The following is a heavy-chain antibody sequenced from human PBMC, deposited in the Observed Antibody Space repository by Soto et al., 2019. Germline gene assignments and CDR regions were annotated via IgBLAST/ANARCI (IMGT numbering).Heavy chain of an antibody. Sequence: SVKVSCKASGGTFSSYTISWVRQAPGQGLEWMGRIIPILGIANYAQKFQGRVTITADKSTSTAYMELSSLRSEDTAVYYCARDDYYDSSGYYTPARAFDIWGQGTMVTVSS. D-gene: IGHD3-22*01. CDR2: IIPILGIA. V-gene: IGHV1-69*04. CDR1: GGTFSSYT. J-gene: IGHJ3*02. CDR3: ARDDYYDSSGYYTPARAFDI.